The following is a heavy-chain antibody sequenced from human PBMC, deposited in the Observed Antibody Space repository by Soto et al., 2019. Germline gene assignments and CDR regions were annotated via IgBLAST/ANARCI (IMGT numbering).Heavy chain of an antibody. D-gene: IGHD6-6*01. CDR1: GYTFTSYY. J-gene: IGHJ5*02. Sequence: ASVKVSCKASGYTFTSYYMHWVRQAPGQGLEWMGIINPSGGSTSYAQKFQGRVTMTRDTSTGTVYMELSSLRSEDTAVYYCARDLTYVSSGSSSDWFDPWGQGTLVTVSS. CDR3: ARDLTYVSSGSSSDWFDP. V-gene: IGHV1-46*01. CDR2: INPSGGST.